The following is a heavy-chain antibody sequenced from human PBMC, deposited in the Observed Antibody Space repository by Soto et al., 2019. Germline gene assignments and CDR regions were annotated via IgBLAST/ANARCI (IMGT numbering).Heavy chain of an antibody. CDR1: GFTFSSYA. V-gene: IGHV3-23*01. J-gene: IGHJ4*02. Sequence: EVQLLESGGGLVQSGGSLRLSCAASGFTFSSYAMSWVRQAPGKGLEWVSAISGSGGSTYYAASVKGRFTISRDNSKNTLYLQMNSLRAEDTAVYYCATRIAAAGTRYWGQGTLVTVSS. D-gene: IGHD6-13*01. CDR2: ISGSGGST. CDR3: ATRIAAAGTRY.